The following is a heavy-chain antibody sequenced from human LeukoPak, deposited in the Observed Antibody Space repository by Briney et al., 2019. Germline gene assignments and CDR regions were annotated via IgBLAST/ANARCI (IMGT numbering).Heavy chain of an antibody. D-gene: IGHD1-1*01. CDR2: TFYTGAT. J-gene: IGHJ5*02. CDR1: GGSIRSHH. V-gene: IGHV4-59*11. Sequence: PSETLSLSCTVSGGSIRSHHWTWIRQAPGKRLEWIGYTFYTGATYYNPSLRSRVTISIDTSKNQLSLKVTSVTTADTAVYYCAKRDRGGWFDPWGQGTLVTVSS. CDR3: AKRDRGGWFDP.